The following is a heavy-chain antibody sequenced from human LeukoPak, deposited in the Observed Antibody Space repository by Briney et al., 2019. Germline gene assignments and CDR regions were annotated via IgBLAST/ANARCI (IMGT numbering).Heavy chain of an antibody. J-gene: IGHJ4*02. CDR2: INSDGSST. D-gene: IGHD3-3*01. Sequence: PGGSLRLSCAASGFTFSSYLMHWVRQAPGKGLVWVSRINSDGSSTSYADSVKGRFTISRDNAKNTLYLQMNSLRAEDTAVYYCARDSEGSRITIFGVVDYWGQGTLVTVSS. CDR3: ARDSEGSRITIFGVVDY. V-gene: IGHV3-74*01. CDR1: GFTFSSYL.